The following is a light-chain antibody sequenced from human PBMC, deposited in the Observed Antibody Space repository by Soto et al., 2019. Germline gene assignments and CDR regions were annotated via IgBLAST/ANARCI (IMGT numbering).Light chain of an antibody. V-gene: IGLV2-11*01. CDR2: DVN. CDR1: SSDVGAYNY. Sequence: QSVLTQPRSVSGSPGQSVTISCTGTSSDVGAYNYVSWYQQHPGKAPKLMLYDVNKRPSGVPDRFSGSKSGNTASLTISGLRSEDEAEYYCASWDDSLRAVIFGGGTKLTVL. CDR3: ASWDDSLRAVI. J-gene: IGLJ2*01.